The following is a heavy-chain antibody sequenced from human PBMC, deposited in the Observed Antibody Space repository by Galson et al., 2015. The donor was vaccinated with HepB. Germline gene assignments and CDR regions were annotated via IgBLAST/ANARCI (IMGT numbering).Heavy chain of an antibody. V-gene: IGHV4-39*01. CDR3: ARHGRYCSSTSCSALNWFDP. Sequence: LSLTCTVSGGSISSSSYYWGWIRQPPGKGLEWIGSIYYSGSTYYNPSLKSRVTISVDTSKNQFSLKLSSVTAADTAVYYCARHGRYCSSTSCSALNWFDPWGQGTLVTVSS. D-gene: IGHD2-2*01. CDR2: IYYSGST. CDR1: GGSISSSSYY. J-gene: IGHJ5*02.